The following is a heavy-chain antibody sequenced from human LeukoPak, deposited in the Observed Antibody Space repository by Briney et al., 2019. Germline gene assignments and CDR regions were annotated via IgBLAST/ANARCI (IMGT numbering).Heavy chain of an antibody. CDR3: AGGGWIRNYFDY. CDR1: GGSFSGYY. V-gene: IGHV4-34*01. Sequence: SETLSLTCAVYGGSFSGYYWSWIRQPPGKGLEWIGEINHSGSTNYNPSLKSRVTISVDTSKNQFSLKLSSVTAADTAVYYCAGGGWIRNYFDYWGQGTLVTVSS. J-gene: IGHJ4*02. CDR2: INHSGST. D-gene: IGHD5-12*01.